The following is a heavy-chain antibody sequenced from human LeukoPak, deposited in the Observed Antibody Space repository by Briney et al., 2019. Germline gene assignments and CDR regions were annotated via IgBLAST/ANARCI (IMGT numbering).Heavy chain of an antibody. V-gene: IGHV4-39*07. D-gene: IGHD3-9*01. Sequence: PSETLSLTCTVSGGSISSSSYYWGWIRQPPGKGLEWIGSIYYSGSTYYNPSLKSRVTISVDTSKNQFSLKLSSVTAADTAVYYCARDHRTYYDILTGYYHDAFDTWGQGTMVTVYS. CDR1: GGSISSSSYY. CDR3: ARDHRTYYDILTGYYHDAFDT. CDR2: IYYSGST. J-gene: IGHJ3*02.